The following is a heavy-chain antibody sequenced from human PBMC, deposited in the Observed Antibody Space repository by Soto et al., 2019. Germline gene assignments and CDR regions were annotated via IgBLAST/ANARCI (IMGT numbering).Heavy chain of an antibody. CDR2: IYYSGST. V-gene: IGHV4-39*01. J-gene: IGHJ3*02. CDR3: ARHSSGNDAFDI. CDR1: GRSISSSSYY. D-gene: IGHD3-22*01. Sequence: SDTLSLTCTVSGRSISSSSYYWGWIRQPPGKGLEWIGSIYYSGSTYYNPSLKSRVTISVDTSKNQFSLKLSSVTAADTAVYYCARHSSGNDAFDIWGQGTMVT.